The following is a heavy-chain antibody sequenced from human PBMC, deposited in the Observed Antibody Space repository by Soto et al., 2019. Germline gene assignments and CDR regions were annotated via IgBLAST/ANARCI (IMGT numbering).Heavy chain of an antibody. CDR3: ARDQPGYSYGYGWGY. D-gene: IGHD5-18*01. CDR2: IRSSSSYI. J-gene: IGHJ4*02. V-gene: IGHV3-21*01. Sequence: EVQLVESGGGLVKPGGSLRLSCAASGFTFSRYSINWVRKAPGTGLEWVSSIRSSSSYIYYADSVKGRFTISRDNAKNTLYLQMNRLRAEDTAVYYCARDQPGYSYGYGWGYWGQGTLVTVSS. CDR1: GFTFSRYS.